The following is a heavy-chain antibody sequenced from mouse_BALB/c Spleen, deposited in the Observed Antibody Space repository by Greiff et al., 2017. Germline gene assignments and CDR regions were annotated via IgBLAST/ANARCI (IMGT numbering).Heavy chain of an antibody. D-gene: IGHD2-2*01. CDR2: IDPENGNT. V-gene: IGHV14-1*02. CDR3: AREGGLRGFDY. J-gene: IGHJ2*01. CDR1: GFNIKDYY. Sequence: EVKLMESGAELVRPGALVKLSCKASGFNIKDYYMHWVKQRPEQGLEWIGRIDPENGNTIYDPKFQGKASITADTSSNPAYLQLSSLTSEDTAVYCCAREGGLRGFDYWGQGTTLTVSS.